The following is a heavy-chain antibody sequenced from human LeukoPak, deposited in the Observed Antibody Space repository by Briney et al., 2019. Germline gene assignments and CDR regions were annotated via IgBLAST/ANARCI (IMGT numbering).Heavy chain of an antibody. D-gene: IGHD3-10*01. V-gene: IGHV1-18*01. J-gene: IGHJ5*02. Sequence: ASVKVSCKASGYTFTSYGISWVRQAPGQGLEWMGWISAYNGNTNYAQKLQGRVTMTTDTSTSTAYMELSSLRSEDTAVYYCARDRLVSGREVIRTTAYNWFDPWGQGTLVTVSS. CDR2: ISAYNGNT. CDR3: ARDRLVSGREVIRTTAYNWFDP. CDR1: GYTFTSYG.